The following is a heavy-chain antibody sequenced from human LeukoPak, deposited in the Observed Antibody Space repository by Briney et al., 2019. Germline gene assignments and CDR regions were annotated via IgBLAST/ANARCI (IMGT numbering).Heavy chain of an antibody. CDR3: ARNSSSSWGYYSMDV. V-gene: IGHV4-59*01. CDR2: IYNSATT. CDR1: GASISSYS. J-gene: IGHJ6*03. Sequence: SETLSLTCSVSGASISSYSWSWIRQTPGKGLEWIGYIYNSATTNYNPSLKSRLTISVDTSKNQISLKLTSVTAADTAVYYCARNSSSSWGYYSMDVWGKGTTVTVS. D-gene: IGHD6-13*01.